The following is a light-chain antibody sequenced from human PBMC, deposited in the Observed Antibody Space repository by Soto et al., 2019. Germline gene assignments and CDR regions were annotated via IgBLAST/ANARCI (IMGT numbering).Light chain of an antibody. CDR2: GAS. Sequence: EIVLTQSPGTLSLSPGERATLSFRASQSVSNNYLAWYQQKPGQAPRLLIFGASTRATGIPDRFSGSGSGTDFTLTISRLEPEDFAVYYCQHYYTSYTTFGQGTKVDIK. CDR1: QSVSNNY. V-gene: IGKV3-20*01. CDR3: QHYYTSYTT. J-gene: IGKJ1*01.